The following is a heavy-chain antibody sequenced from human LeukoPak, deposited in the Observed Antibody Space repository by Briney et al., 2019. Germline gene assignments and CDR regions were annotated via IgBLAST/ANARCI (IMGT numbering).Heavy chain of an antibody. CDR1: GYTFTRYG. CDR2: ISTHNGNT. Sequence: ASVKVSCKASGYTFTRYGISWVRQAPGQGLNGMGWISTHNGNTNYAQKFQGRGTMTTDTSTSTVYMELRSLRSDDTAVYYCARGASYVILPGYSYFDYWGQGTLVTVSS. V-gene: IGHV1-18*01. D-gene: IGHD3-9*01. J-gene: IGHJ4*02. CDR3: ARGASYVILPGYSYFDY.